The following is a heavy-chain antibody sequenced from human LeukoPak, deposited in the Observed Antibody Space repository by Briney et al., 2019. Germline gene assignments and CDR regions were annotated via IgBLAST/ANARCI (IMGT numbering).Heavy chain of an antibody. CDR1: GGSISTYY. D-gene: IGHD6-13*01. Sequence: SETLSLTCTVSGGSISTYYWSWIRQPPGKGLEWIGYIYYTGSTNYNPSLKSRVTISVDTSKNQFSLKLSSLTAADTAVYYCARETAAGTFDYWGQGTLVTVSS. V-gene: IGHV4-59*01. CDR2: IYYTGST. CDR3: ARETAAGTFDY. J-gene: IGHJ4*02.